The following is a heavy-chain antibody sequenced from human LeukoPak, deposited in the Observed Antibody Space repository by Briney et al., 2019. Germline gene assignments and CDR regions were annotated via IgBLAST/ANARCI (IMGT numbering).Heavy chain of an antibody. CDR1: GFTFSSYW. CDR2: INSDGSST. V-gene: IGHV3-74*01. Sequence: GGSLRLSCAASGFTFSSYWMHWVRQAPGKGLVWVSRINSDGSSTSYADSVKGRFTISRDNAKNTLYLQMNSLRAEDTAVYYCSRENCSSTSCYNPWVLEYYYYGMDVWGQGTTVTVSS. D-gene: IGHD2-2*02. J-gene: IGHJ6*02. CDR3: SRENCSSTSCYNPWVLEYYYYGMDV.